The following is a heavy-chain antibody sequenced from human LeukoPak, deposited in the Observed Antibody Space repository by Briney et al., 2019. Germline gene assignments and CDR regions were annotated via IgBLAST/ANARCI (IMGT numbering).Heavy chain of an antibody. Sequence: SETLSLTCIVSGGAISSYYWSWIRQPPGKRLEWIGYVYYSGNTNYNPSLKSRVTISIDTSKNQFSLKLSPVTAADTAVYYCARVGNGHFDYWGQGTLVTVSS. J-gene: IGHJ4*02. CDR1: GGAISSYY. D-gene: IGHD2-8*01. CDR2: VYYSGNT. CDR3: ARVGNGHFDY. V-gene: IGHV4-59*01.